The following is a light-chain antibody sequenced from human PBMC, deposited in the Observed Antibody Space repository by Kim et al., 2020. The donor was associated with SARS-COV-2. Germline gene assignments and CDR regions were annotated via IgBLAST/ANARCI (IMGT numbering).Light chain of an antibody. CDR2: GKN. Sequence: LRQTARTTCQGDSLRSYYASWYQQKPGQAPVLVIYGKNNRPSGIPDRFSGSSSGNTASLTITGAQAEDEADYYCNSRDSSGNHLVFGGGTQLTVL. CDR1: SLRSYY. J-gene: IGLJ2*01. V-gene: IGLV3-19*01. CDR3: NSRDSSGNHLV.